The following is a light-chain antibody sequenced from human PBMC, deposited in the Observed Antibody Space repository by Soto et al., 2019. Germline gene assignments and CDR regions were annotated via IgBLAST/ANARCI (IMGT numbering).Light chain of an antibody. Sequence: DIQMTQSPSSVSASVGDRVTITCRASQGISNWLAWYQHKPGTAPKLLIYAASSLQSGVPPRYSGSGYGTDFTLTISSLQPEDFATYYCQQANSFPITFGQGTRLEI. CDR3: QQANSFPIT. J-gene: IGKJ5*01. CDR1: QGISNW. CDR2: AAS. V-gene: IGKV1-12*01.